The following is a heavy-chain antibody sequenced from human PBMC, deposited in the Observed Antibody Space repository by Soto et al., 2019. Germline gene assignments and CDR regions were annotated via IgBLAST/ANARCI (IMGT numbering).Heavy chain of an antibody. Sequence: SETLSLTCTVSGVSISSYYWILIRPPPGKGLEWIGYIYYSGSTNYNPSLKSRVTISVDTSKNQFSLKLSSVTAADTSVYYCARKNGSGTTCYNWFDPWGQGTLFTVSS. CDR3: ARKNGSGTTCYNWFDP. V-gene: IGHV4-59*08. D-gene: IGHD2-2*01. J-gene: IGHJ5*02. CDR1: GVSISSYY. CDR2: IYYSGST.